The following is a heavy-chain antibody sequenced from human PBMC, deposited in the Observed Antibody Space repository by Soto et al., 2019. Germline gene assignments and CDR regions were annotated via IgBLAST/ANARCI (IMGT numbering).Heavy chain of an antibody. Sequence: QVQLVQSGAEVKKPGASVKVSCKASGYTFTSYGISWVRQAPGQGLEWMGWISASNGNTNSAQKLQVRVTMTTDTSTSTAYMELRSLRSDDTAVYYCARAEYIWGSYRYGFDYWGQGTLVTVSS. V-gene: IGHV1-18*01. CDR1: GYTFTSYG. D-gene: IGHD3-16*02. CDR3: ARAEYIWGSYRYGFDY. J-gene: IGHJ4*02. CDR2: ISASNGNT.